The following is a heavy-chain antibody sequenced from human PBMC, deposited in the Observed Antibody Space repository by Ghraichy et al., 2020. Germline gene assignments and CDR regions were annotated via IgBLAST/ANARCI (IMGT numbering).Heavy chain of an antibody. J-gene: IGHJ6*02. D-gene: IGHD3-10*01. CDR3: ARVLAQYYYGSGSSDTPYPNHYYYGMDV. CDR1: GGSISSYY. V-gene: IGHV4-59*01. CDR2: IYYSGST. Sequence: SETLSLTCTVSGGSISSYYWSWIRQPPGKGLEWIGYIYYSGSTNYNPSLKSRVTISVDTSKNQFSLKLSSVTAADTAVYYCARVLAQYYYGSGSSDTPYPNHYYYGMDVWGQGTTVTVSS.